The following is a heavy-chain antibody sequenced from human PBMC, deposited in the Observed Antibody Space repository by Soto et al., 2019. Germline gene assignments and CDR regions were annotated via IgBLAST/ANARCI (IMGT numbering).Heavy chain of an antibody. CDR2: VSIAGNPK. CDR1: GFTFTSSS. D-gene: IGHD2-15*01. V-gene: IGHV3-30*01. CDR3: ASDTLHCNRVLCRIRAMHV. J-gene: IGHJ6*02. Sequence: AGSLRLSCLASGFTFTSSSMHCVRHAPAKGLEWVAYVSIAGNPKYYADSVKGRFTVSRDNSKNTVFLQIDSLRPEDTALDSCASDTLHCNRVLCRIRAMHVLRQGTPVTVS.